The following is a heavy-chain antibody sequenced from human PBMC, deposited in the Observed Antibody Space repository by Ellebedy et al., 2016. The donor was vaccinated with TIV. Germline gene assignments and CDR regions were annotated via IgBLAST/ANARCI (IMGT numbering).Heavy chain of an antibody. V-gene: IGHV4-59*01. Sequence: SETLSLTXTVSGDSISSYFWSWIRQPPDKGLEWIGHFYYTGSTNYNPSLKSRVAISGDTSKNQFSLKLSSVTAADTAVHYCASWGDYGGNRHLDYWGQGTLVTVSS. CDR1: GDSISSYF. CDR2: FYYTGST. J-gene: IGHJ4*02. D-gene: IGHD4-23*01. CDR3: ASWGDYGGNRHLDY.